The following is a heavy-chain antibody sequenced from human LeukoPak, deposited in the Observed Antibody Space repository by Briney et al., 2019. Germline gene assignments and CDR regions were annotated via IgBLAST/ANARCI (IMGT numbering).Heavy chain of an antibody. CDR3: ATSSLGTGMDV. J-gene: IGHJ6*04. Sequence: GESLKISCKGSGNSFTSYWIGWVRQMPGKGLEWMGIIYPGDSDTRYSPFFQGQVTISADESISTAYLQWSSLKATDTAMYYCATSSLGTGMDVWGKGTTVTVSS. V-gene: IGHV5-51*01. CDR2: IYPGDSDT. D-gene: IGHD7-27*01. CDR1: GNSFTSYW.